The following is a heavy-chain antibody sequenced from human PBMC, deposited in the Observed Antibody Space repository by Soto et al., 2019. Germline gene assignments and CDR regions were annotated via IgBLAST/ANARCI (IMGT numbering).Heavy chain of an antibody. CDR2: INPNSGGT. CDR3: ARDGPEVATIDNYFDY. D-gene: IGHD5-12*01. J-gene: IGHJ4*02. V-gene: IGHV1-2*02. Sequence: ASVKVSCKASGYTFTGYYMHWVRQAPGQGLEWVGWINPNSGGTNYAQKLQGRVTMTTDTSTSTAYMELRSLRSDDTAVYYCARDGPEVATIDNYFDYWGQGTLVTVSS. CDR1: GYTFTGYY.